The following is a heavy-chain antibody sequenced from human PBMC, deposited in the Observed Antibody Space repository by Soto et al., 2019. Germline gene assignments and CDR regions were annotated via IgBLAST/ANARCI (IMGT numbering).Heavy chain of an antibody. V-gene: IGHV1-18*01. CDR1: GYTFSSYG. D-gene: IGHD4-17*01. J-gene: IGHJ4*02. CDR3: GRDVWTTRGTRGDFHY. CDR2: ISYNGNT. Sequence: QVQLVQSGAEVKKPGASVTVSCKASGYTFSSYGISWARQAPGQGLEWMGWISYNGNTKYAQNLQDRVTMTTATSTNIAYMELRRLRSDDTAVYYCGRDVWTTRGTRGDFHYWGQGNLVTVSS.